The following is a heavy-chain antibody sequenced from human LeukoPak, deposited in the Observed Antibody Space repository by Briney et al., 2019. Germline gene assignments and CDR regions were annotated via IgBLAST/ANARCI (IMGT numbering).Heavy chain of an antibody. J-gene: IGHJ6*02. CDR2: ISSSSSYI. CDR3: ARDRYYDFWSGYPAYYYYGMDV. Sequence: PGGSLRLSCATSGFTFRSHAMHWVRQAPGKGLEWVSSISSSSSYIYYADSVKGRFTISRDNAKNSLYLQMNSLRAEDTAVYYCARDRYYDFWSGYPAYYYYGMDVWGQGTTVTVSS. V-gene: IGHV3-21*01. D-gene: IGHD3-3*01. CDR1: GFTFRSHA.